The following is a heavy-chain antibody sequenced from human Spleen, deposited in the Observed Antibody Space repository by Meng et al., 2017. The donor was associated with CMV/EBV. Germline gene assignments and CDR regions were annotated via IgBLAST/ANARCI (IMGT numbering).Heavy chain of an antibody. V-gene: IGHV3-15*01. CDR3: TTVELPEEYFQH. CDR2: IKSKTDGGTT. D-gene: IGHD1-7*01. CDR1: GFTFSNAW. Sequence: GGSLRLSCAASGFTFSNAWMSWVRQAPGKGLEWVGRIKSKTDGGTTDYAAPVKGRFTISRDDSKNTLYLQMNSLKTEGTAVYYCTTVELPEEYFQHWGQGTLVTVSS. J-gene: IGHJ1*01.